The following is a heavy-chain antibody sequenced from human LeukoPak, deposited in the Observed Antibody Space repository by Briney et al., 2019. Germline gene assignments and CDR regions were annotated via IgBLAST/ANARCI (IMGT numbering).Heavy chain of an antibody. CDR2: IYYSGST. J-gene: IGHJ4*02. CDR1: GGSISSSDYY. V-gene: IGHV4-39*07. Sequence: SETLSLTCTVSGGSISSSDYYWGWIRQPPGRGLEWIGSIYYSGSTYYSPSLKSRVTISVDTSKNQFSLKLSSVTAADTAVYYCARDYQGGYGDKTVDYWGQGTLVTVSS. D-gene: IGHD5-18*01. CDR3: ARDYQGGYGDKTVDY.